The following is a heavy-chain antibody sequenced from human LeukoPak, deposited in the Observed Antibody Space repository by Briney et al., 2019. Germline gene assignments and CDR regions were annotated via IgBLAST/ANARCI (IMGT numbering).Heavy chain of an antibody. Sequence: GGSLRLSCAASGFTFSNYDMHWVRQATGKGLEWVSVIGTTGDTYYAGSVKGRFTISRENAKNSSYLQMNSLRAGDTAVYYCARGVPPIDDWGQGTLVTVSS. J-gene: IGHJ4*02. D-gene: IGHD3-10*01. CDR2: IGTTGDT. CDR1: GFTFSNYD. V-gene: IGHV3-13*01. CDR3: ARGVPPIDD.